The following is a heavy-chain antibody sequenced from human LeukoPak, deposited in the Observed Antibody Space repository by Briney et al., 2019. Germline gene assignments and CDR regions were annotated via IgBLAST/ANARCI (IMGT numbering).Heavy chain of an antibody. Sequence: PGGSLRLSCAAPGFTLNGYWMHWVRQAPGKGLVWVSRINSDGSTTSYADSVKGRFTISRDNSKNTLYLQMNSLRAEDTAVYYCANTVSFWSGLRPLPGDMDVWGKGTTVTVSS. V-gene: IGHV3-74*01. D-gene: IGHD3-3*01. CDR3: ANTVSFWSGLRPLPGDMDV. CDR2: INSDGSTT. CDR1: GFTLNGYW. J-gene: IGHJ6*03.